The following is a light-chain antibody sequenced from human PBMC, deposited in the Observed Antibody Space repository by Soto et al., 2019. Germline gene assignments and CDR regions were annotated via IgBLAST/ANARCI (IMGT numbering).Light chain of an antibody. CDR1: QSVGRF. CDR3: QQYNNWPPWT. Sequence: DIQMTQSPSSLSASVGDRVTITCRASQSVGRFLNWYQQKPGKAPTVLINVASTLRSGVPSRFSGSGSGTEFTLTISSLQSEDFAVYYCQQYNNWPPWTFGQGTKVDIK. J-gene: IGKJ1*01. V-gene: IGKV1-39*01. CDR2: VAS.